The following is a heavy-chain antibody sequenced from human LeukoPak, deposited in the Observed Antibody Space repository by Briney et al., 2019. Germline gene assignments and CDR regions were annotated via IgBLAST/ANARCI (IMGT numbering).Heavy chain of an antibody. CDR3: ATYGATSSYYYHFYMDV. CDR1: GDSISSGYY. V-gene: IGHV4-38-2*02. D-gene: IGHD4/OR15-4a*01. CDR2: MYHTGRT. J-gene: IGHJ6*03. Sequence: SETLSLTCSVSGDSISSGYYWGWIRQPPGKGLEWIGSMYHTGRTDDNPSLKSRVTMSVDTSKNQFSLRLSSVTAADTAVYYCATYGATSSYYYHFYMDVWGKGTTVTVSS.